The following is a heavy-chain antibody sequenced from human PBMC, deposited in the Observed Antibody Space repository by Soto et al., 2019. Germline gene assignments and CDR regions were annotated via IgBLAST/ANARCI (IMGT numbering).Heavy chain of an antibody. CDR1: GGSISSYY. Sequence: QVQLQESGPGLVKPSETLSLTCTVSGGSISSYYWSWIRQPPGKGLEWMGYIYYSGSTNYNPSLXGRVXRXLDTSKNQFSLKLSSVTAADTAVYYCASRWGGTFDYWGQGTLVTVSS. V-gene: IGHV4-59*01. J-gene: IGHJ4*02. CDR2: IYYSGST. D-gene: IGHD2-21*01. CDR3: ASRWGGTFDY.